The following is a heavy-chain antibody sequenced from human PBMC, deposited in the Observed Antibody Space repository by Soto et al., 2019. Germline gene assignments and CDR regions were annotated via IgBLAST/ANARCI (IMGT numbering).Heavy chain of an antibody. V-gene: IGHV3-30-3*01. J-gene: IGHJ6*04. Sequence: QVQLVESGGGVVQPGRSLRLSCAASGFTFISYAMHWVRQAPGKGLEWVAVISFDGSTEYYAESVKGRFTISRYNSKNTVYLQMNSLRSEDTAIYYCARSRHGSGSYTHFYYGLDVWGTGTTVTVSS. CDR2: ISFDGSTE. D-gene: IGHD3-10*01. CDR3: ARSRHGSGSYTHFYYGLDV. CDR1: GFTFISYA.